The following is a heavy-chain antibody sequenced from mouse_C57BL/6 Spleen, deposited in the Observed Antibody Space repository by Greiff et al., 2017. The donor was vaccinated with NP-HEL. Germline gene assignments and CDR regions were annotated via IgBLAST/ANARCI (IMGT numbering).Heavy chain of an antibody. V-gene: IGHV1-63*01. CDR1: GYTFTNYW. Sequence: QVQLQQSGAELVRPGTSVKMSCKASGYTFTNYWIGWAKQRPGHGLEWIGDIYPGGGYTNYNEKFKGKATLTADKSSSTAYMQFSSLTSEDSAIYYGARGGYYYGSRGDYFDYWGQGTTLTVSS. CDR2: IYPGGGYT. CDR3: ARGGYYYGSRGDYFDY. J-gene: IGHJ2*01. D-gene: IGHD1-1*01.